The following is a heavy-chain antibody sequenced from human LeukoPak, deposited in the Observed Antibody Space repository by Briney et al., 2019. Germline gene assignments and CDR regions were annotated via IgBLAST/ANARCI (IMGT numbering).Heavy chain of an antibody. CDR2: ISGSGDSP. J-gene: IGHJ4*02. Sequence: GGSLRLYCAGSGFIFSSYAMSWVRQAPGDGLEWVSAISGSGDSPYYADSVKGRFTIARVHAKNSLDPQKNSLRADGTAVYCWARARALGISYAFDYWGPGTLVTVSS. CDR1: GFIFSSYA. V-gene: IGHV3-23*01. D-gene: IGHD7-27*01. CDR3: ARARALGISYAFDY.